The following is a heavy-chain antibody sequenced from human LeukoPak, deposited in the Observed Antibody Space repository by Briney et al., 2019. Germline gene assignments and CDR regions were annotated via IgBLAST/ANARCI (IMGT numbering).Heavy chain of an antibody. CDR2: ISAYNGNT. J-gene: IGHJ6*03. Sequence: ASVKVSRKASGYTFTSYGISWVRQAPGQGLEWMGWISAYNGNTNYAQKLQVRVTVTTDTSTSTAYMELRSLRSDDTAVYYCARVEYSSSWYLTYYYYYMDVWGKGTTVTVSS. CDR1: GYTFTSYG. D-gene: IGHD6-13*01. CDR3: ARVEYSSSWYLTYYYYYMDV. V-gene: IGHV1-18*01.